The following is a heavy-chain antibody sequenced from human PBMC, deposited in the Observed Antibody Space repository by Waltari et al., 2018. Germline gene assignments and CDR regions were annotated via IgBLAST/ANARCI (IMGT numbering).Heavy chain of an antibody. CDR2: IIPILGIA. D-gene: IGHD3-3*01. Sequence: QVQLVQSGAEVKKPGSSVKVSCKASGGTFSSYAISWVRQAPGQGLEWMGGIIPILGIANYAQKFQGRVTITADKSTSTAYMELSSLRSEDTAVYYCASPSGTIFGVVIPGFDYWGQGTLVTVSS. CDR3: ASPSGTIFGVVIPGFDY. CDR1: GGTFSSYA. V-gene: IGHV1-69*10. J-gene: IGHJ4*02.